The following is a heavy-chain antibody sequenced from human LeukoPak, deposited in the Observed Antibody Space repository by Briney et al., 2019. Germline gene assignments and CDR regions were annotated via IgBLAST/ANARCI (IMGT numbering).Heavy chain of an antibody. CDR2: ISSRGGTI. Sequence: GGSLRLSCAASGFTFSDYYMSWIRQAPGKGLEWVSYISSRGGTIYYADSVKGRFTISRDNAKNSLYLQMNSLRAEDTAVYYCARRLDTSWGVDYWGQGTLVTVSS. V-gene: IGHV3-11*04. D-gene: IGHD2-2*01. CDR1: GFTFSDYY. J-gene: IGHJ4*02. CDR3: ARRLDTSWGVDY.